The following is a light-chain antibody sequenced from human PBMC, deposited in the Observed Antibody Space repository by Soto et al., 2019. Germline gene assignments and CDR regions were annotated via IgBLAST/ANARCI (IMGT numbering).Light chain of an antibody. J-gene: IGKJ2*01. CDR1: QGIRND. CDR2: AAS. CDR3: LQDYNLYT. V-gene: IGKV1-6*01. Sequence: AIQMTQSPSSLSASVGDRVTITCRASQGIRNDLGWYQQKPGKAPKLLIYAASSLQSWVPSRFSGSGSGTDFTLTISSLQPEDFATYYCLQDYNLYTFGQGTKLEIK.